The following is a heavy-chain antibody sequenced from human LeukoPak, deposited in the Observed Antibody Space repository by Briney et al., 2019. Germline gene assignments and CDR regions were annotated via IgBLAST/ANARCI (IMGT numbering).Heavy chain of an antibody. J-gene: IGHJ4*02. CDR1: GGSISSSNW. CDR3: ARVSSGATTVDY. CDR2: IYHSGST. Sequence: PSETLSLTCAVSGGSISSSNWWSWVRPPPGKGLEGIGEIYHSGSTNYNPSLKSRVTISVDKSKNQFSLKLSSVTAADTAVYYCARVSSGATTVDYWGQGTLVTVSS. V-gene: IGHV4-4*02. D-gene: IGHD1-26*01.